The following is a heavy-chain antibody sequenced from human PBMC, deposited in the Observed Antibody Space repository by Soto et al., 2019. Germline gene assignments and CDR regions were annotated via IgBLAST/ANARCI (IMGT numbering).Heavy chain of an antibody. Sequence: QVQLQESGPGLVEPSETLSLTCAVSGGSISETYWWSWVRQPPGKGLEWIGEISYRGTTHYNPSLRSPVTISMDTSRNHISLTLISVTAAYSASYYCARHIGVTGTRGFDYWGQGTLVTVSS. D-gene: IGHD6-19*01. CDR2: ISYRGTT. J-gene: IGHJ4*02. CDR3: ARHIGVTGTRGFDY. V-gene: IGHV4-4*02. CDR1: GGSISETYW.